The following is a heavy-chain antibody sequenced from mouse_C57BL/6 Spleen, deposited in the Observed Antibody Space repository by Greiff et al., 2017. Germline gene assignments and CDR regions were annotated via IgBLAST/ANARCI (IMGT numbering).Heavy chain of an antibody. CDR3: ARRHYYVVMDY. J-gene: IGHJ4*01. D-gene: IGHD1-2*01. CDR2: IDPSDSYT. CDR1: GYTFTSYW. Sequence: VQLQQPGAELVMPGASVKLSCKASGYTFTSYWMHWVKQRPGQGLEWIGEIDPSDSYTNYNQKFKGKSTLTVDKSSSTAYMQLSSLTSEDSAVYYCARRHYYVVMDYWGQGTSVTVAS. V-gene: IGHV1-69*01.